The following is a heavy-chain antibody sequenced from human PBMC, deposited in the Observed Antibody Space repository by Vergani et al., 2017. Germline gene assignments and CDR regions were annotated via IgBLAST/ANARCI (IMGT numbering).Heavy chain of an antibody. Sequence: EVQLVESGGGLVQPGGSLRLSCAASGFTFDDYGMSWVRQAPGKGLEWVSGIIWNGGGTGYADSVKGRFTISRDNAKNSLYLQMNSLRAEDTALYYCGMYCSSPTCGTHPRVQNYGMDVWGQGTTVTVS. V-gene: IGHV3-20*04. CDR2: IIWNGGGT. J-gene: IGHJ6*02. CDR1: GFTFDDYG. CDR3: GMYCSSPTCGTHPRVQNYGMDV. D-gene: IGHD2-2*01.